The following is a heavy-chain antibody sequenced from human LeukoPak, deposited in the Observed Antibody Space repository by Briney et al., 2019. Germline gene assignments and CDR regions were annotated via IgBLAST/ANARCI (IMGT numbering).Heavy chain of an antibody. J-gene: IGHJ4*02. CDR3: ARLRLSSGWYAEADY. V-gene: IGHV3-48*03. Sequence: GGSLRLSCAASGFTFSSYEMNWVRQAPGKGLEWVSYISGSGSTIYYADSVKGRFTISRDNAKNSLYLQMNSLRAEDTAVYYCARLRLSSGWYAEADYWGQGTLVTVSS. CDR1: GFTFSSYE. D-gene: IGHD6-19*01. CDR2: ISGSGSTI.